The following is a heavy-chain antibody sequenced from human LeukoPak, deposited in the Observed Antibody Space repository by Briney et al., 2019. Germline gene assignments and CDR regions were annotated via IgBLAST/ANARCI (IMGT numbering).Heavy chain of an antibody. J-gene: IGHJ4*02. CDR1: GFTFSSCW. CDR2: IKQDGSQK. Sequence: GGSLRLSCAASGFTFSSCWMSWVRQAPGKGLEWVANIKQDGSQKYYVDSVRGRFTISRDNAKNSLYLQMNSLRVEDTAVYYCARRYFDYWGQGTLVTVSS. CDR3: ARRYFDY. V-gene: IGHV3-7*04.